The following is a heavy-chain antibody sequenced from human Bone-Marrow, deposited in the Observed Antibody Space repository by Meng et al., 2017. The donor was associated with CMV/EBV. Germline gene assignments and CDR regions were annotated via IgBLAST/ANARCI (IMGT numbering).Heavy chain of an antibody. V-gene: IGHV1-2*02. J-gene: IGHJ4*02. CDR2: INPNSGGT. D-gene: IGHD2-2*01. Sequence: ASVKVSCKSSGYTFTGYYMHWVRQAPGQGLEWMGWINPNSGGTNYAQKFQGRVTMTRDTSISTAYMGLSRLRSDDTAVYYCARVQSLIVPAARYWGQGTLVTVSS. CDR1: GYTFTGYY. CDR3: ARVQSLIVPAARY.